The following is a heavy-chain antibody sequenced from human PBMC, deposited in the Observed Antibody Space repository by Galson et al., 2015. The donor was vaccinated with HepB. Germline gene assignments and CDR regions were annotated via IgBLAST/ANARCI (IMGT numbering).Heavy chain of an antibody. CDR2: IIPIFGTA. D-gene: IGHD1-7*01. CDR3: AEGLYNWNYLDYYYYYGMDV. J-gene: IGHJ6*02. Sequence: SVKVSCKASGGTFSSYAISWVRQAPGQGLEWMGGIIPIFGTANYAQKFQGRVTITADESTSTAYMELSSLRSEDTAVYYCAEGLYNWNYLDYYYYYGMDVWGQGTTVTVSS. CDR1: GGTFSSYA. V-gene: IGHV1-69*13.